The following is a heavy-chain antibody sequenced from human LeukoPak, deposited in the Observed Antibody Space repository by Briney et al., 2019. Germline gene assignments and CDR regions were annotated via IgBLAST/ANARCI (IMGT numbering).Heavy chain of an antibody. CDR2: INPNSGGT. Sequence: ASVKVSCKASGYTFTGHYMHWVRQAPGQGLEWMGRINPNSGGTNYAQKLQGRVTMTRDTSISTAYMELSRLRSDDTAVYYCASIPLLWFGNNWFDPWGQGTLVTVSS. V-gene: IGHV1-2*06. J-gene: IGHJ5*02. D-gene: IGHD3-10*01. CDR1: GYTFTGHY. CDR3: ASIPLLWFGNNWFDP.